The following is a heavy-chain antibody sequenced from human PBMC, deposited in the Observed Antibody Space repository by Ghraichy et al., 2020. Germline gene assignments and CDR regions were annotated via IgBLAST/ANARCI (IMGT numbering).Heavy chain of an antibody. Sequence: SETLSLTCAVYGGSFSAYYWSWIRQPPGKGLEWIGEINHGGSTNYNPSLKSRGTISLDTSKNQFSLKLSSVTAADTAVFYCARGRKGGNYGSGSYLVAYYFDYWGQGTLVTVSS. V-gene: IGHV4-34*01. D-gene: IGHD3-10*01. CDR2: INHGGST. CDR3: ARGRKGGNYGSGSYLVAYYFDY. J-gene: IGHJ4*02. CDR1: GGSFSAYY.